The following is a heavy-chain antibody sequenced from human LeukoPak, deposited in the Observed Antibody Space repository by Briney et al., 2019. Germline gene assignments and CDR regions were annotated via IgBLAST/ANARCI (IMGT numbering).Heavy chain of an antibody. CDR3: ARAGGYYDILTGPLATFDI. V-gene: IGHV3-48*04. Sequence: PGGSLRLSCAASGFTFSTYSMNWVRQAPGKGLEWISYISSSSSTIYYADSVKGRFTISRDNAKNSLYLQMNSLRAEDTAVYYCARAGGYYDILTGPLATFDIWGQGTMVTVSS. J-gene: IGHJ3*02. CDR1: GFTFSTYS. CDR2: ISSSSSTI. D-gene: IGHD3-9*01.